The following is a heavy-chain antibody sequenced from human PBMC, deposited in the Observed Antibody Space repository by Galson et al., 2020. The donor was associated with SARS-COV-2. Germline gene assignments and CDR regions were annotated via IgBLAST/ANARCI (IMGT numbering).Heavy chain of an antibody. CDR2: INSDGSST. D-gene: IGHD5-12*01. CDR3: ARRGYTWDGMDV. V-gene: IGHV3-74*01. J-gene: IGHJ6*02. CDR1: GFTFSSYW. Sequence: GESLKISCAASGFTFSSYWMHWVRQAPGKGLVWVSRINSDGSSTSYADSVKGRFTISRDNAKSTLYLQMNSLSAEDTAVYYCARRGYTWDGMDVWGQGTTVTVSS.